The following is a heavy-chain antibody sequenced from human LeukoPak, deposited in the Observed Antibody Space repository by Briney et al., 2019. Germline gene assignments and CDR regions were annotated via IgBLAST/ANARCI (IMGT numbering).Heavy chain of an antibody. CDR1: GFTFSSYA. CDR2: ISGSGGST. D-gene: IGHD2-2*01. J-gene: IGHJ6*03. V-gene: IGHV3-23*01. CDR3: AKDDIVVVPAAIRGDYYYYYYMDV. Sequence: GSLRLSCAASGFTFSSYAMSWVRQAPGKGLEWVSAISGSGGSTYYADSVKGRFTISRDNSKNTLYLQMNSLRAEDTAVYYCAKDDIVVVPAAIRGDYYYYYYMDVWGKGTTVTISS.